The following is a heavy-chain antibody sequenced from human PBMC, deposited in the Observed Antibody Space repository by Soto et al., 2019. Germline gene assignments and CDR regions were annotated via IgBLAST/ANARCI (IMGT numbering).Heavy chain of an antibody. CDR3: ARIITIFGVALYGMDV. CDR1: GFTFSSYW. J-gene: IGHJ6*02. V-gene: IGHV3-7*01. Sequence: GGSLRLSCAASGFTFSSYWMSWVRQAPGKGLEWVANIKQDGSEKYYVDSVKGRFTISRDNAKNSLYLQMNSLRAEDTAVYYCARIITIFGVALYGMDVWGQGXTVTVYS. D-gene: IGHD3-3*01. CDR2: IKQDGSEK.